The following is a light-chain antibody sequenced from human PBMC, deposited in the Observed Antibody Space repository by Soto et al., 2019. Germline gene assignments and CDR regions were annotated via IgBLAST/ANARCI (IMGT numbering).Light chain of an antibody. V-gene: IGLV2-14*03. Sequence: QSVLTQPASVSGSPGQSITIPCSGTSSGVGSYNVVSWYQQHPGKAPKLVIYDVSNRPSGVSPRFSGAKSGNTASLTIAGLQAEDEADYSCSSYTRRSTLVFGTGTKVTIL. J-gene: IGLJ1*01. CDR3: SSYTRRSTLV. CDR1: SSGVGSYNV. CDR2: DVS.